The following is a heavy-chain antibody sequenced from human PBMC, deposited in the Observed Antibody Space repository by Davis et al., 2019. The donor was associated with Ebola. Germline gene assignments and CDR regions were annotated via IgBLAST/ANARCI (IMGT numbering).Heavy chain of an antibody. CDR3: AKGGARYFYHYYGMDV. V-gene: IGHV1-18*01. D-gene: IGHD2/OR15-2a*01. CDR2: ISAYNGNT. Sequence: SVKVSCKASRYTFTSYGISWVRQAPGQGFEWMGWISAYNGNTNYPQKLQGRVTMTTDTSTSTAYMELRSLRADDTALYYCAKGGARYFYHYYGMDVWGQGTTVTVSS. CDR1: RYTFTSYG. J-gene: IGHJ6*02.